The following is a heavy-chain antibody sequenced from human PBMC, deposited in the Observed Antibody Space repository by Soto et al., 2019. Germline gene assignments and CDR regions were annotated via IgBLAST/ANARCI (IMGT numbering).Heavy chain of an antibody. CDR2: IYYSGST. CDR3: AREHSGSYYYDC. Sequence: SETLSLTCNASGGSISSGAYSWSWIRQDPGKGLEWIGYIYYSGSTYYNPSLKSRVTISVDTSKNQFFLKLSSVTAADTALYYCAREHSGSYYYDCWGQGTLVTVSS. J-gene: IGHJ4*02. CDR1: GGSISSGAYS. D-gene: IGHD3-22*01. V-gene: IGHV4-31*03.